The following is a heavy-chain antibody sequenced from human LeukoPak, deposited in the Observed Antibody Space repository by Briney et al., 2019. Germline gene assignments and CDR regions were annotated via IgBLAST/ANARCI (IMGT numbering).Heavy chain of an antibody. CDR2: IRYDGSNK. D-gene: IGHD3-22*01. V-gene: IGHV3-30*02. J-gene: IGHJ4*02. CDR1: GFTFSSYG. CDR3: VREIRDDSSGIFDF. Sequence: GGSLLLSCAASGFTFSSYGMHWVRQAPGKGLEGVAFIRYDGSNKYYADSVKGRFTISRDNSKNTLYLQMNSLRVEDTAMYYCVREIRDDSSGIFDFWGQGTLVTVSS.